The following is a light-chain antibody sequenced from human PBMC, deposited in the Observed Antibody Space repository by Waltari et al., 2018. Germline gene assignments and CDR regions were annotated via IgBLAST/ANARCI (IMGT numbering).Light chain of an antibody. Sequence: QSALTQPASVSGSPGQSVTITCTGTSSDVTFYNYVSWYQQHPGKAPKLIIYDAYYRPSGVANRFSGSKSDNTASLTISGLQPEDEAEYYCSSYASRNSRGLFGGGTTLTVL. V-gene: IGLV2-14*03. J-gene: IGLJ2*01. CDR3: SSYASRNSRGL. CDR2: DAY. CDR1: SSDVTFYNY.